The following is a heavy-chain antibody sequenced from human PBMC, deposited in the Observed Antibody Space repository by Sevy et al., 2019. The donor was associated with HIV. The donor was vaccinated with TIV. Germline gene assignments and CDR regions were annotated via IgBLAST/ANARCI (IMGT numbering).Heavy chain of an antibody. CDR2: LSFGCGKI. CDR1: GFTFSKYS. J-gene: IGHJ4*02. CDR3: AREGCTKPHDY. D-gene: IGHD2-8*01. V-gene: IGHV3-23*01. Sequence: GGSLRLSCAASGFTFSKYSMSWVRQPPGKGLEWVSTLSFGCGKINYADSVKGRFTISSDNSKSSVYLQMNNLTPEDTAVYYCAREGCTKPHDYWGQGTLVTVSS.